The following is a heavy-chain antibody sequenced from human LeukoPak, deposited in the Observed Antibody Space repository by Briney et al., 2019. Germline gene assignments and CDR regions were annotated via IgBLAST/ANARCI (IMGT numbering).Heavy chain of an antibody. D-gene: IGHD1-26*01. V-gene: IGHV3-23*01. CDR2: ISGSGSDT. Sequence: GGSLRLSCAASGFTFSHYAMSWVRQAPGKGLERVSGISGSGSDTFYADSVKGRFTISRDNSKNTLYLQMNSLRAEDTAVYSCAKNLLGSGAYSWYFDLWGRGTLVTVSS. CDR1: GFTFSHYA. CDR3: AKNLLGSGAYSWYFDL. J-gene: IGHJ2*01.